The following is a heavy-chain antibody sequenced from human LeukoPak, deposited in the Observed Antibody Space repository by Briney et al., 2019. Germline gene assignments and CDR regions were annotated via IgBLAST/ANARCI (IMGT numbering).Heavy chain of an antibody. J-gene: IGHJ5*02. CDR2: VDPEDGET. V-gene: IGHV1-69-2*01. Sequence: ASVKVSCKASGYTFTDYYMHWAQQAPGKGLEWMGLVDPEDGETIYAEKFQGRVTITADTSTDTAYMELSSLRSEDTAVYYCATGRVGATCCWFDPWGQGTLVTVSS. CDR1: GYTFTDYY. CDR3: ATGRVGATCCWFDP. D-gene: IGHD1-26*01.